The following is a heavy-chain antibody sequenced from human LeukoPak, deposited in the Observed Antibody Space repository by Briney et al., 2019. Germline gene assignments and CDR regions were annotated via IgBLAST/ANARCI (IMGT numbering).Heavy chain of an antibody. Sequence: PSETLSLTCTVSGGSISSYYWSWIRQPPGKGLEWIRYIYTSGSTNYNPSLKSRVTISVDTSKNQFSLKLSSVTAADTAVYYCARHKRYSSSSNRPYYFDYWGQGTLVTVSS. CDR2: IYTSGST. J-gene: IGHJ4*02. V-gene: IGHV4-4*09. CDR1: GGSISSYY. D-gene: IGHD6-6*01. CDR3: ARHKRYSSSSNRPYYFDY.